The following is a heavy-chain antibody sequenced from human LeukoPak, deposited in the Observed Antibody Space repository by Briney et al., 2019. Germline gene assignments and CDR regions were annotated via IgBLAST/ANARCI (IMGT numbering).Heavy chain of an antibody. CDR3: AKDGDQYSGSYYYFDY. V-gene: IGHV3-23*01. CDR2: ITNSGGGT. CDR1: GFTFSSHA. Sequence: LSGGSLRLSCAASGFTFSSHAMSWVRQAPEKGPEWVSAITNSGGGTYYAESVKGRFIISRDNSKNTLYLQMNSLRAEDTAVYYCAKDGDQYSGSYYYFDYWGQGTLVTVSS. D-gene: IGHD1-26*01. J-gene: IGHJ4*02.